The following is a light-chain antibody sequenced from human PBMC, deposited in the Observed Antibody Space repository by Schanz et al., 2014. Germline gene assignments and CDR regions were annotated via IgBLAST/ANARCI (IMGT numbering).Light chain of an antibody. Sequence: QSALTQPPSASGSPGQSVTISCTGTDVGGYNYVSWYQRHPGKAPKLMIYDVSKRPSGVPDRFSGSKSGNTASLTVSGLQAEDEADYYCSSYTSSITLVIFGGGTKVTVL. CDR1: DVGGYNY. V-gene: IGLV2-8*01. CDR2: DVS. J-gene: IGLJ2*01. CDR3: SSYTSSITLVI.